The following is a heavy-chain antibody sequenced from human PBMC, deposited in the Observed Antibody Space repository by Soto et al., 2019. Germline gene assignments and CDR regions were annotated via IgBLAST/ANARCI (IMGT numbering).Heavy chain of an antibody. J-gene: IGHJ6*02. D-gene: IGHD3-10*01. Sequence: PGESLKISCKGSGYSFTSYWIGWVRQMPGKGLEWMGIIYPGDSDTRYSPSFQGQVTISADKSISTAYLQWSSLKASDTAMYYCARTYYYGSGSYYDGMDVWGQGTTVTVSS. CDR3: ARTYYYGSGSYYDGMDV. V-gene: IGHV5-51*01. CDR1: GYSFTSYW. CDR2: IYPGDSDT.